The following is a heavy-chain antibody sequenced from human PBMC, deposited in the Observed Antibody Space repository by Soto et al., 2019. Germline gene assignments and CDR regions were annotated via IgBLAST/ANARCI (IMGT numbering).Heavy chain of an antibody. D-gene: IGHD6-6*01. CDR2: IRSKAYGGTT. J-gene: IGHJ6*02. V-gene: IGHV3-49*04. Sequence: GGSLRLSCTASGFTFGYYAMSWVRQAPGKGLEWVGFIRSKAYGGTTEYAASVKGRFTISRDDSKSIAYLQMNSLKTEDTAVYYCTRFGYSSSYYYYGMDVWGQGTTVTVSS. CDR1: GFTFGYYA. CDR3: TRFGYSSSYYYYGMDV.